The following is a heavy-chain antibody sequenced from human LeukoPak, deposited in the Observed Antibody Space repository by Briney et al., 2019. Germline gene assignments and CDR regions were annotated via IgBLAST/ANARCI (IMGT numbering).Heavy chain of an antibody. CDR2: IYPGDSDT. V-gene: IGHV5-51*01. J-gene: IGHJ6*04. Sequence: GESPKISCKGSGYSFTTYWIAWVRQMPGKGLEWMGIIYPGDSDTRYSPSFQGQVTISADKSICTAFLQWSSLKASDTAMYYCARQQVAYYYYYGMDVWGKGTTVTVSS. D-gene: IGHD2-15*01. CDR1: GYSFTTYW. CDR3: ARQQVAYYYYYGMDV.